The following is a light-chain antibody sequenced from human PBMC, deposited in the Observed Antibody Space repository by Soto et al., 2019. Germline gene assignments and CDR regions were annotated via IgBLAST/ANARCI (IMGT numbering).Light chain of an antibody. CDR1: QNISRF. J-gene: IGKJ3*01. CDR2: TAS. CDR3: QQSFASPFT. Sequence: DIQMTQAPSSLSASIGDRVTISCRASQNISRFLSWYQQKPGKAPNLLIYTASSLQGGVPSRFSASGSGTDFTLIISSLQPEDFAAYSCQQSFASPFTFGPGTRIDIK. V-gene: IGKV1-39*01.